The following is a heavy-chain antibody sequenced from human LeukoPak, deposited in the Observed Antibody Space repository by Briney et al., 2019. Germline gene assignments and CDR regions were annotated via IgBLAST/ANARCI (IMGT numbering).Heavy chain of an antibody. CDR3: AREGCSSTRCYLRAFDI. V-gene: IGHV1-18*04. CDR2: ISAYNDNT. Sequence: ASVKVSRKASGYTFNTYGISWVRQAPGQGLEWMGWISAYNDNTNYAQKLQGRVTVTRDTSTSTAYMELRSLRSDDTAVYYCAREGCSSTRCYLRAFDIWGQGTMVTVSS. D-gene: IGHD2-2*01. CDR1: GYTFNTYG. J-gene: IGHJ3*02.